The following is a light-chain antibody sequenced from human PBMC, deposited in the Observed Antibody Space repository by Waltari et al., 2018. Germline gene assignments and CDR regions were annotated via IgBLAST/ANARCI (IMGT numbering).Light chain of an antibody. V-gene: IGLV3-10*01. CDR3: YSTDSSGNRP. CDR1: ALPKKS. Sequence: SYELTQPPSVSVSPGQTARITCSGDALPKKSAYWYQQKSGQAPVLVIDEDTKRPSGIPERFSGSSSGTLATLTISGAQVEDEADYYCYSTDSSGNRPFGGGTRLTVL. J-gene: IGLJ2*01. CDR2: EDT.